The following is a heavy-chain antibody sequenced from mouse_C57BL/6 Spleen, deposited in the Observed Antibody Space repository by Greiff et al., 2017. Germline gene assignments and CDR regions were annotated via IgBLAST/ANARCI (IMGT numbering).Heavy chain of an antibody. CDR2: INPNNGGT. CDR3: AAPYYSNYDYFDY. J-gene: IGHJ2*01. D-gene: IGHD2-5*01. CDR1: GYTFTDYN. V-gene: IGHV1-22*01. Sequence: VQLQQSGPELVKPGASVKMSCKASGYTFTDYNMHWVKQSHGKSLEWIGYINPNNGGTSYNQKFKGKATLTVNKSSSTAYMELRSLTSEDSADYYCAAPYYSNYDYFDYWGQGTTLTVSS.